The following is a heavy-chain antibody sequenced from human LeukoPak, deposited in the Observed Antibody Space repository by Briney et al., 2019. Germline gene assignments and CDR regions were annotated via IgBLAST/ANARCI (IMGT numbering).Heavy chain of an antibody. V-gene: IGHV3-23*01. D-gene: IGHD3-9*01. CDR3: ARGHYDVLAASYKWTPDY. J-gene: IGHJ4*02. CDR2: ISGSAGST. CDR1: GFTFSSYA. Sequence: GGSLRLSCAASGFTFSSYAMSWVRQAPGKGLEWVSVISGSAGSTYYADSVKGRFTTSRDNAKNSLSLQLNSLRVEDTAVYYCARGHYDVLAASYKWTPDYWGQGTLVTVSS.